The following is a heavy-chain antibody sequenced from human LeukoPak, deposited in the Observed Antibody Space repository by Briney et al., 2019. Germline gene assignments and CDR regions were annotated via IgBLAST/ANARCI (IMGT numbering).Heavy chain of an antibody. D-gene: IGHD4-23*01. V-gene: IGHV4-4*07. Sequence: PSETLSLTCIVSGASINNYIWTWIRQPPGKGLEWIGRIYSGGSTIYNPSLNSRVTMSLDTSKNQFSLKLISVTAADTAVYYCARNSGDYWGQGTLVTVSS. J-gene: IGHJ4*02. CDR2: IYSGGST. CDR3: ARNSGDY. CDR1: GASINNYI.